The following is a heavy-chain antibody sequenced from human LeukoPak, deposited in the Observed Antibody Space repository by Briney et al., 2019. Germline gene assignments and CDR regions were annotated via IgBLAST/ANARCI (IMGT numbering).Heavy chain of an antibody. Sequence: GASVKVSCKASGYAFTSYHIHWMRQAPGQGLGWMGIIIPSSGSTTYAQKFQGRVTMTRDTSTSTVHMELSGLRSEDTAVYYCARDQEAFDYWGQGTLVTVSS. V-gene: IGHV1-46*01. J-gene: IGHJ4*02. CDR1: GYAFTSYH. CDR3: ARDQEAFDY. CDR2: IIPSSGST.